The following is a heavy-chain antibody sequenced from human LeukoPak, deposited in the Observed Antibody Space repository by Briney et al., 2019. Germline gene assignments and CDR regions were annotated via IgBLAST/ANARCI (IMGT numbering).Heavy chain of an antibody. V-gene: IGHV3-23*01. J-gene: IGHJ4*02. CDR2: ISGVGSNT. CDR3: ARGRLTSSWYYFDY. D-gene: IGHD6-19*01. CDR1: GFTFSNYA. Sequence: GGSLRLSCAASGFTFSNYAMTWVRQAPGKGLEWVSVISGVGSNTDYADSVKGRFTIPRDNAKNTLYLQMNSLRAEDTAVYYCARGRLTSSWYYFDYWGQGTLVTVSS.